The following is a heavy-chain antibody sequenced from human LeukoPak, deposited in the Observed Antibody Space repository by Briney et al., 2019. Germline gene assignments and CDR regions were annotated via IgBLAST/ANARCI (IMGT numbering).Heavy chain of an antibody. CDR1: GGSFSGYY. Sequence: SETLSLTCAVYGGSFSGYYWSWVRQPPGKGLEWIGEINHSGSTNYNPSLKSRVTISVDTSKNQFSLKLSSVTAADTAVYYCARGGRWNYVDYWGQGTLVTVSS. CDR2: INHSGST. V-gene: IGHV4-34*01. J-gene: IGHJ4*02. CDR3: ARGGRWNYVDY. D-gene: IGHD1-26*01.